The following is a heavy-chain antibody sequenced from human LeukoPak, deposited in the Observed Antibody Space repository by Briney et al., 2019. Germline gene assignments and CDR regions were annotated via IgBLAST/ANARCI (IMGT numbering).Heavy chain of an antibody. D-gene: IGHD6-19*01. J-gene: IGHJ4*02. V-gene: IGHV3-7*01. CDR2: INEVGSAK. Sequence: PGGSLRLSCAASGFVFSTYWMTWVRQAPGKGLEWVANINEVGSAKYYVDSVKGRFTISRDNAKNSLYLQMNSLRAEDTATYYCARDPALAVPGPELDYWGQGTLVTVSS. CDR1: GFVFSTYW. CDR3: ARDPALAVPGPELDY.